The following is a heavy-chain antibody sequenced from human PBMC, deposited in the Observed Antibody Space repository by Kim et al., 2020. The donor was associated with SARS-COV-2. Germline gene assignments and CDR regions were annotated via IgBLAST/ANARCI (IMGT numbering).Heavy chain of an antibody. CDR3: TTRVVTTNDY. J-gene: IGHJ4*02. D-gene: IGHD2-21*02. V-gene: IGHV3-15*01. CDR1: GFTFSNVW. Sequence: GGSLRLSCAASGFTFSNVWMNWVRQAPGKGLEWIGRIKTGGTTEYAAPVKGRFTISRDDSRNTLHLQMNSLNTEDTAVYYCTTRVVTTNDYWVQGTLVTVSA. CDR2: IKTGGTT.